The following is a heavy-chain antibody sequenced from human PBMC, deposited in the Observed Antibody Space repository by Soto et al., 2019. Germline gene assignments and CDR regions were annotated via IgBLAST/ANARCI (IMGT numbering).Heavy chain of an antibody. CDR1: GGSISSYY. Sequence: SETLSLTCTVSGGSISSYYWSWIRQPPGKGLEWIGYIYYSGSTNYNPSLKSRVTISVDTSKNQFSLKLSSVTAADTALYYCARVGVVGATTFGYRGQGTLVTVSS. V-gene: IGHV4-59*01. CDR3: ARVGVVGATTFGY. J-gene: IGHJ4*02. D-gene: IGHD1-26*01. CDR2: IYYSGST.